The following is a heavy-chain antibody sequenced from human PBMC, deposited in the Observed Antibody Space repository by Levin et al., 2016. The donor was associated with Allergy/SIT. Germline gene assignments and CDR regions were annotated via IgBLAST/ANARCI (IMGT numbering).Heavy chain of an antibody. CDR3: ARSDSSSWYFNY. V-gene: IGHV4-39*01. D-gene: IGHD2-15*01. Sequence: WIRQPPGKGLEWIGSIYYSGTTYYNPSLASRVTISVDTSNNQFSLKMRSVTAADTAVYYCARSDSSSWYFNYWGQGTLVTVSS. J-gene: IGHJ4*02. CDR2: IYYSGTT.